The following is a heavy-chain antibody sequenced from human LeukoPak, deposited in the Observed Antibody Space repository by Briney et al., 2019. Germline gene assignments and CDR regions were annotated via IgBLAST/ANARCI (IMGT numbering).Heavy chain of an antibody. Sequence: TGGSLRLSCAASGISFSNYSMNWVRQAPGKGLEWVSLISSSSRFIYYGDSVKGRFTTSRDNAKKSLYLQMNSLRAEDTAVYYCARAVYCSGGGCFWYFDLWGRGTLVTVSS. CDR1: GISFSNYS. V-gene: IGHV3-21*01. CDR2: ISSSSRFI. J-gene: IGHJ2*01. CDR3: ARAVYCSGGGCFWYFDL. D-gene: IGHD2-15*01.